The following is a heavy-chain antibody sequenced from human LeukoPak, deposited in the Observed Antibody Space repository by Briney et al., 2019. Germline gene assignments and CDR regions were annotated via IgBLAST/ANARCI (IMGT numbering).Heavy chain of an antibody. CDR3: ARDGDYGDYENPFDY. D-gene: IGHD4-17*01. J-gene: IGHJ4*02. CDR2: ISSSSSYI. V-gene: IGHV3-21*01. CDR1: GFTFRRYS. Sequence: GGSLRLFCAASGFTFRRYSMNWVRQAPGKGLEWVSSISSSSSYIYYADSVKGRFTISRDNAKNSLYLQMNSLRAEDTAVYYCARDGDYGDYENPFDYWGQGTLVTVSS.